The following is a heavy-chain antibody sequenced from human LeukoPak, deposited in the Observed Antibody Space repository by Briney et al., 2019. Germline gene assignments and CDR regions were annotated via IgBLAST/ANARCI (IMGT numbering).Heavy chain of an antibody. CDR2: ISGDGGST. J-gene: IGHJ4*02. Sequence: GGSLRLSCAASGFTFDDYAMHWVRQAPGKGLEWVSLISGDGGSTSYADSVKGRLTISRDNSKNSLYLQMNSLRTEDTALYYCAKDSVLRFLEWFPGYYFDYWGQGTLVTVSS. V-gene: IGHV3-43*02. CDR3: AKDSVLRFLEWFPGYYFDY. CDR1: GFTFDDYA. D-gene: IGHD3-3*01.